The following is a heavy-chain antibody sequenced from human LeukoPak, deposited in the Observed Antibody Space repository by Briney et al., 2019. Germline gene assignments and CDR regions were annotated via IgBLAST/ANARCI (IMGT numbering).Heavy chain of an antibody. CDR2: ISSDGYRT. D-gene: IGHD3-10*01. CDR3: AKGLGTGSVLARPLHY. V-gene: IGHV3-30*18. CDR1: GFPFSTYD. J-gene: IGHJ4*02. Sequence: GGSLRLSCEAYGFPFSTYDMHWVRQAPDKGLQWVAVISSDGYRTDYPDSVRGRFTISRDNFKNTVDLQMISVTAEDTAMYFCAKGLGTGSVLARPLHYWGQGTLVTVSS.